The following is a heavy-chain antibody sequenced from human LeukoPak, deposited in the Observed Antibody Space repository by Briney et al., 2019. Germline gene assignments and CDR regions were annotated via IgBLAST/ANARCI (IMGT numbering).Heavy chain of an antibody. CDR3: ARDHSSGWYQGAFDI. V-gene: IGHV3-30-3*01. Sequence: PGRSLRLSCAASGFTFSSYAMHWVRQAPGKGLEWVAVISYDGSNKYYADSVKGRFTISRDNSKNTLYLQMNSLRAEDTAVYYCARDHSSGWYQGAFDIWGQGTIVTVSS. J-gene: IGHJ3*02. D-gene: IGHD6-19*01. CDR2: ISYDGSNK. CDR1: GFTFSSYA.